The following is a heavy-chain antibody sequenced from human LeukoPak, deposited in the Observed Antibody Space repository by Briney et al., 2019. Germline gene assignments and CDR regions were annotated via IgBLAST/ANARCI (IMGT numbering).Heavy chain of an antibody. Sequence: SETLSLTCTVPGGSISSSSYYWGWIRQPPGKGXXXXXXXXYSGSTYYNPSLKSRVTXSVDTSKNQFSLKLSSVTAADTAVYYCASPIGGDSSGYYPYYFDYWGQGTLVTVSS. D-gene: IGHD3-22*01. J-gene: IGHJ4*02. CDR2: XXYSGST. CDR3: ASPIGGDSSGYYPYYFDY. V-gene: IGHV4-39*01. CDR1: GGSISSSSYY.